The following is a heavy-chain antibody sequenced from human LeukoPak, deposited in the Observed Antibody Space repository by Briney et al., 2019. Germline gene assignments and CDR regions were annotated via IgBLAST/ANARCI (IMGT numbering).Heavy chain of an antibody. V-gene: IGHV1-8*01. J-gene: IGHJ4*02. CDR3: ARAPMTTVTTCFDY. CDR2: MNPNSGNT. CDR1: GYTLTSYD. Sequence: ASVKVSCMASGYTLTSYDINWVRPATGQGREWMGWMNPNSGNTGYVQKFQGRVTMTRNTSISTAYMELSSLRSEDTAVYYCARAPMTTVTTCFDYWGQGTLVTVSS. D-gene: IGHD4-17*01.